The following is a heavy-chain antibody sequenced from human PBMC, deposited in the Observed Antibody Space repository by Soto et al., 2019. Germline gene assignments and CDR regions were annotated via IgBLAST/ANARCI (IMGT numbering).Heavy chain of an antibody. D-gene: IGHD3-10*01. J-gene: IGHJ6*02. Sequence: ASVKVSCKTSGDNFKKNDFTWVRQAPGQGLEWMGGTIPALGKTHYIEKFQGRVTITVDDATRTVYMEVRDLTPEDTAIYYCARGPFRPSAMDVWGQGTTVTVSS. CDR1: GDNFKKND. V-gene: IGHV1-69*10. CDR3: ARGPFRPSAMDV. CDR2: TIPALGKT.